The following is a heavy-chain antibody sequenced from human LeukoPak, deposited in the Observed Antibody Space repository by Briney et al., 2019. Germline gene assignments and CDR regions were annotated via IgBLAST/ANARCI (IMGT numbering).Heavy chain of an antibody. CDR1: GGSFSGYY. J-gene: IGHJ3*02. CDR2: IYYSGST. CDR3: ARRPIWGSYRNDAFDI. Sequence: SETLSLTCAVYGGSFSGYYWSWIRQPPGKGLEWIGSIYYSGSTYYNPSLKSRVTISVDTSKNQFSLKLSSVTAADTAVYYCARRPIWGSYRNDAFDIWGQGTMVTVSS. V-gene: IGHV4-34*01. D-gene: IGHD3-16*02.